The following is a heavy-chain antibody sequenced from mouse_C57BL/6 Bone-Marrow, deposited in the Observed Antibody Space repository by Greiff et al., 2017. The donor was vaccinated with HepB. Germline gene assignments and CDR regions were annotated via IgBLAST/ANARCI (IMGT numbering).Heavy chain of an antibody. CDR3: AHYDSFAY. CDR2: ISSGSSTI. Sequence: EVKLMESGGGLVKPGGSLKLSCAASGFTFSDYGMHWVRQAPEKGLEWVAYISSGSSTIYYADTVKGRFTISRDNAKNTLFLQMTSLRSEDTAMYYCAHYDSFAYWGQGTLVTVSA. D-gene: IGHD2-4*01. CDR1: GFTFSDYG. V-gene: IGHV5-17*01. J-gene: IGHJ3*01.